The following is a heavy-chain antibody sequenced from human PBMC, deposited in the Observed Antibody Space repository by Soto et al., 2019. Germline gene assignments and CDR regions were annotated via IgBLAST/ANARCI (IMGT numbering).Heavy chain of an antibody. V-gene: IGHV3-21*01. CDR3: ARELNRITARPYWYFDL. D-gene: IGHD6-6*01. CDR1: GFTFSTYT. Sequence: EMQLVESGGGLVKPGGSLRLSCAASGFTFSTYTMHWVRQAPGTGLEWVSSISSSSDYIYYANSVNGRVTISRDNAKNSLQQQMNRLKSEDTAVYYCARELNRITARPYWYFDLWGRGTLVTVSS. J-gene: IGHJ2*01. CDR2: ISSSSDYI.